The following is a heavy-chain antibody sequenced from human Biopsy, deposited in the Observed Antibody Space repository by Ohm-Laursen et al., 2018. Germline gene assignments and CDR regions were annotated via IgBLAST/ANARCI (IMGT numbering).Heavy chain of an antibody. CDR1: GFSSKTYW. Sequence: SLRLSCSASGFSSKTYWMNWVRQAPGKGLEWVANIRQDGKEKFYVDSVKGRFTISRDSAKNSLYLQMNSLTVEDTAVYYCARDGAGSYHDYWGQGTLVTVSS. CDR3: ARDGAGSYHDY. V-gene: IGHV3-7*03. D-gene: IGHD3-10*01. J-gene: IGHJ4*02. CDR2: IRQDGKEK.